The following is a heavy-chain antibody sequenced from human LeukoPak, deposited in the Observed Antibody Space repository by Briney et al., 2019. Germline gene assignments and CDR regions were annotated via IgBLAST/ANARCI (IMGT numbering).Heavy chain of an antibody. D-gene: IGHD5-24*01. CDR3: ARDKTTGFKNDFDS. Sequence: PGGSLRLSCAASGFTFSSYWMHWVRQAPGKGLVWVSRINSDGSSTSYADSVKGRFTISRDNAKRSLYLQMNSLRVEDTALYYCARDKTTGFKNDFDSWGQGTLVTVSP. J-gene: IGHJ4*02. V-gene: IGHV3-74*01. CDR1: GFTFSSYW. CDR2: INSDGSST.